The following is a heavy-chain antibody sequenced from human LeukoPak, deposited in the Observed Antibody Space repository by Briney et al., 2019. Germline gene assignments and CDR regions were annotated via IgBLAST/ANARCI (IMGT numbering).Heavy chain of an antibody. J-gene: IGHJ5*02. CDR3: ARAEGSGWPWEGHWFDP. CDR2: IYYSGST. Sequence: NPSETLSLTCTVSGGSISSGGYYWSWIRQHPGKGLEWIGYIYYSGSTYYNPSLKSRVTISVDTSKNQFSLKLSSVTAADTAVYYCARAEGSGWPWEGHWFDPWGQGTLVTVSS. CDR1: GGSISSGGYY. D-gene: IGHD6-19*01. V-gene: IGHV4-31*03.